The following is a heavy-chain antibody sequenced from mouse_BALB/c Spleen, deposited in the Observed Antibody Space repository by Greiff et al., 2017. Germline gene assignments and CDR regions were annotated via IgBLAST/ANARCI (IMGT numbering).Heavy chain of an antibody. CDR1: GYTFTDYN. CDR2: INPNNGGT. Sequence: EVQLQQSGPELVKPGASVKIPCKASGYTFTDYNMDWVKQSHGKSLEWIGDINPNNGGTIYNQKFKGKATLTVDKSSSTAYMELRSLTSEDTAVYYCARYYGSSYYYAMDYWGQGTSVTVSS. D-gene: IGHD1-1*01. V-gene: IGHV1-18*01. CDR3: ARYYGSSYYYAMDY. J-gene: IGHJ4*01.